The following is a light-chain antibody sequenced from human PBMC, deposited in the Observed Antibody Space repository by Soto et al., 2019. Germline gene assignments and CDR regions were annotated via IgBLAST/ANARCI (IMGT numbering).Light chain of an antibody. V-gene: IGKV3-20*01. CDR2: GAS. Sequence: EIVLTQSPGTLSLSPGEGATLSCRASQSVSNRYLAWYQKKPGQAPQLLIYGASSRATGIPNRCSGSGSGTDFTLTISRLGPEDFAVYCCQQDDNSPFTVGRGTGLDIK. CDR3: QQDDNSPFT. CDR1: QSVSNRY. J-gene: IGKJ5*01.